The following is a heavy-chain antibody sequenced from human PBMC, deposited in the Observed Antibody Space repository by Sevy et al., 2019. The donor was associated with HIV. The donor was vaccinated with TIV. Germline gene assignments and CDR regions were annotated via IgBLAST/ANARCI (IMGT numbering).Heavy chain of an antibody. Sequence: SETLSLTCTVSGASISGYYWSWIRQPPGKGLEWIGYIFYSRSTHYSPSLKSRVTISVDTSKNQFSLRLSSMTAADTAVYYCARASPNYYYGMDVWGHGTTVTVSS. CDR2: IFYSRST. J-gene: IGHJ6*02. CDR3: ARASPNYYYGMDV. V-gene: IGHV4-59*01. CDR1: GASISGYY.